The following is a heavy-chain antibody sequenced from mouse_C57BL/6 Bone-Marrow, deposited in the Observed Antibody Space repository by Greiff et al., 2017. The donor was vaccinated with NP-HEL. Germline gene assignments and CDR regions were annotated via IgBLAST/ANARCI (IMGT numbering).Heavy chain of an antibody. V-gene: IGHV5-6*01. J-gene: IGHJ4*01. CDR3: ARHLYGSSPYYYAMDY. CDR1: GFTFSSYG. D-gene: IGHD1-1*01. CDR2: ISSGGSYT. Sequence: EVQRVESGGDLVKPGGSLKLSCAASGFTFSSYGMSWVRQTPDKRLAWVATISSGGSYTYYPDSVKGRFTISRDNAKNTLYLQMSSLKSEDTAMYYCARHLYGSSPYYYAMDYWGQGTSVTVSS.